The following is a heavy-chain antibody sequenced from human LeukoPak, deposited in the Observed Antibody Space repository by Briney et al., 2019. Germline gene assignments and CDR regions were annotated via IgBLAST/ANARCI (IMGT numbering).Heavy chain of an antibody. CDR2: ISHDGSNK. Sequence: GGSLRLSCAASGFTFSSYGMHWVRQAPGKGLEWVAVISHDGSNKYYADSVKGRFTISRDNSKNTLYLQMNSLRAEDTAVYYCARENDFWSGFDYWGQGTLVTVSS. D-gene: IGHD3-3*01. V-gene: IGHV3-30*03. CDR1: GFTFSSYG. CDR3: ARENDFWSGFDY. J-gene: IGHJ4*02.